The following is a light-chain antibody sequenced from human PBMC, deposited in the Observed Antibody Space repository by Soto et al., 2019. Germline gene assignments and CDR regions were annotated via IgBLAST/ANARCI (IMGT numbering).Light chain of an antibody. J-gene: IGKJ5*01. V-gene: IGKV3-20*01. CDR1: QSVSSSY. CDR3: QQYGSSST. CDR2: GAS. Sequence: SPGTLSLSPGERATLSCRASQSVSSSYLAWYQQKPGQAPRLLIYGASSRATGIPDRFSGSGSGTDFTLTISRLEPEDFAVYYCQQYGSSSTFGQGKRLEIK.